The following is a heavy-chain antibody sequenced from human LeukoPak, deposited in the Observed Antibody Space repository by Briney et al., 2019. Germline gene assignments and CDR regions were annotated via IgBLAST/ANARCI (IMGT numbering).Heavy chain of an antibody. D-gene: IGHD6-19*01. CDR1: GFTFSSYS. CDR2: ISSSSSYI. J-gene: IGHJ4*02. Sequence: GGSLRLSCAASGFTFSSYSMNWVRQAPGKGLEWVSSISSSSSYIYYADSVKGRFTISRDNAKNSLYLQMNSLRAEDTAVYYCARDLGIAVAGTVLGFDYWGQGTPVTVSS. CDR3: ARDLGIAVAGTVLGFDY. V-gene: IGHV3-21*01.